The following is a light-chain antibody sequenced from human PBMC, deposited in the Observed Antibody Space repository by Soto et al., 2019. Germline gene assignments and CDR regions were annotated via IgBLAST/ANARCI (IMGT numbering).Light chain of an antibody. V-gene: IGKV3-15*01. Sequence: ETVITQSPATLSVSPGERATLSCRASQSVSSNLAWYQQKPGQAPRLLIYGASTRATGIPARFSGSGSGTEFTLTISSLQSEDFAVYYCQQYNNWPRPFGQGTKVDIK. CDR3: QQYNNWPRP. CDR2: GAS. J-gene: IGKJ1*01. CDR1: QSVSSN.